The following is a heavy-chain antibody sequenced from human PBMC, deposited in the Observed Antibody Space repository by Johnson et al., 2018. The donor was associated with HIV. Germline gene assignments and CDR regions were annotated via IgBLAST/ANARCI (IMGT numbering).Heavy chain of an antibody. CDR2: IKQDGSEK. CDR3: ARAVAVAGMRDDAFDI. CDR1: GFTFSSYA. D-gene: IGHD6-19*01. Sequence: VQVVESGGGLVQPGGSLRLSCAASGFTFSSYAMSWVRQAPGKGLEWVANIKQDGSEKYYVDSVKGRFTISRDNAKNSLYLQMNSLRAGDTAVYYCARAVAVAGMRDDAFDIWGQGTMVTVSS. J-gene: IGHJ3*02. V-gene: IGHV3-7*01.